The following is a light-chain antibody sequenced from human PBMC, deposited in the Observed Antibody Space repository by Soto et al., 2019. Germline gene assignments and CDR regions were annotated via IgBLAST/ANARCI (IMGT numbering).Light chain of an antibody. CDR3: ALCVGSGIHWV. CDR1: SGSVSTRNY. J-gene: IGLJ3*02. V-gene: IGLV8-61*01. Sequence: QAVVTQEPSFSVSPGGTVTLTCGLTSGSVSTRNYPSWYQQIPGQAPRTLIYNTNTRSSGVPDRFSGSILGNKAALTITGAQAADASDYYCALCVGSGIHWVFGGGTKLTVL. CDR2: NTN.